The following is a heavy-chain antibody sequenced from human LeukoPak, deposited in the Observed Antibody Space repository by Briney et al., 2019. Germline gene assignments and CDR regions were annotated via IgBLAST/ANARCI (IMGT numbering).Heavy chain of an antibody. J-gene: IGHJ4*02. CDR3: ARRKHHDYGGNLIDY. CDR2: TSSSDPGT. V-gene: IGHV3-23*01. D-gene: IGHD4-23*01. Sequence: PGGSLRLSCAASGFPLSSYAMSWVRQGPGKGLEWVAATSSSDPGTYHADSVRGRFTISRDNSKNTLYLQMNRLRAEDTAVYYCARRKHHDYGGNLIDYWGQGTLVTVSS. CDR1: GFPLSSYA.